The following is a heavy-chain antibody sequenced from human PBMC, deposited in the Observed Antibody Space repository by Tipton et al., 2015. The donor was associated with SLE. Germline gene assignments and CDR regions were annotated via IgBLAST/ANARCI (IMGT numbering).Heavy chain of an antibody. D-gene: IGHD7-27*01. V-gene: IGHV3-30*04. Sequence: SLRLSCAASGFTFSSYAMHWVRQAPGKGLEWVAVISYDGSNKYYADSVKGRFTISRDSSKNTLYLQMNSLRAEDTAVYYCARPRPGDDAFDIWGQGTMVTVSS. CDR3: ARPRPGDDAFDI. J-gene: IGHJ3*02. CDR1: GFTFSSYA. CDR2: ISYDGSNK.